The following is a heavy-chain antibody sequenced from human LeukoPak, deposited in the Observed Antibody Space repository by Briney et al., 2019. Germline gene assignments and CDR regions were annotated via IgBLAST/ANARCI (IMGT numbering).Heavy chain of an antibody. D-gene: IGHD4-17*01. CDR1: GGSISSSNW. CDR3: ARRSEYGDRPVDY. J-gene: IGHJ4*02. CDR2: IYHSGST. V-gene: IGHV4-4*02. Sequence: PSGTLSLTCAVSGGSISSSNWWSWVRQPPGKGLEWIGEIYHSGSTNYNPSLKSRVTISVDKSKNQFSLKLSSVTAVDTAVYYCARRSEYGDRPVDYWGQGTLVTVSS.